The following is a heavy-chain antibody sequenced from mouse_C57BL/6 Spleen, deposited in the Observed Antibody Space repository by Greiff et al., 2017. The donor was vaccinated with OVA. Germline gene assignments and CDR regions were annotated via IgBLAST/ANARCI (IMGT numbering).Heavy chain of an antibody. CDR1: GFTFSNYW. V-gene: IGHV6-3*01. J-gene: IGHJ4*01. Sequence: EVQLVESGGGLVQPGGSMKLSCVASGFTFSNYWMNWVRQSPEKGLEWVAQIRLKSDNYATHYAESVKGRFTISRDDSKSSVYLQMNNLRAEDTGIYYCTGSYYYGSSYAYAMDYWGQGTSVTVSS. CDR2: IRLKSDNYAT. D-gene: IGHD1-1*01. CDR3: TGSYYYGSSYAYAMDY.